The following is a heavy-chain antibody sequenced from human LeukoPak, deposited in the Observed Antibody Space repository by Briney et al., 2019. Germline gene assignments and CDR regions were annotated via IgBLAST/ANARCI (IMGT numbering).Heavy chain of an antibody. CDR3: AAVVVSGTPYFDY. V-gene: IGHV4-59*03. J-gene: IGHJ4*02. CDR2: MYYTGST. CDR1: GASLRGSY. Sequence: TSETLSLTCAVQGASLRGSYWTWIRQPPGKGLEWTGYMYYTGSTKYNPSLKSRVSISVDTSKNQFSLTLTSVTAADTAVYYCAAVVVSGTPYFDYWGQGTLVTVSS. D-gene: IGHD2-21*02.